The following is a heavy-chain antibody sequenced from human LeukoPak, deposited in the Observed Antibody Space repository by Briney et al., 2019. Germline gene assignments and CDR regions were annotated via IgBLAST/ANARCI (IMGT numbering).Heavy chain of an antibody. J-gene: IGHJ4*02. Sequence: PGGSLRLSRAASGFTFSSYAMSWVRQAPGKGLEWVSAISGSGGSTYYADSVKGRFTISRDNSKNTLYLQMNSLRAEDTAVYYCAKDRFGELLYDYWGQGTLVTVSS. CDR3: AKDRFGELLYDY. CDR2: ISGSGGST. D-gene: IGHD3-10*01. CDR1: GFTFSSYA. V-gene: IGHV3-23*01.